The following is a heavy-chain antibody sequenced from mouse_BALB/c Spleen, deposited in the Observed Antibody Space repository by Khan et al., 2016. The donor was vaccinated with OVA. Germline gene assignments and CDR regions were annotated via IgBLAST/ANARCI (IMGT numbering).Heavy chain of an antibody. Sequence: EVQLQESGPGLVKPSQSLSLTCTVTGYSITSDYAWNWIRQFPGNKLEWMGYISYSGKTKYNPSLKSRISITRDTSNNQFFLQLNFVTIEDTATYYCARIQGEDFDYWGQGTTLTVSS. CDR1: GYSITSDYA. CDR3: ARIQGEDFDY. J-gene: IGHJ2*01. D-gene: IGHD3-2*02. V-gene: IGHV3-2*02. CDR2: ISYSGKT.